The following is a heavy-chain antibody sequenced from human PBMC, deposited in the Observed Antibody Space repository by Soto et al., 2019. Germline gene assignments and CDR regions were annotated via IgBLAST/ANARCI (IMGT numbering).Heavy chain of an antibody. J-gene: IGHJ6*03. CDR3: AKNGCRYPACYPHYYDVDV. CDR1: GFRLSDSA. CDR2: LTVTGDSA. D-gene: IGHD3-16*02. V-gene: IGHV3-23*01. Sequence: EVQLLESGGGLVQPGGSLRLSCAASGFRLSDSAVSWVRQAPGKGLEWVSSLTVTGDSAFYSDSVKGRFTISRDISKSTRYLQMNSLRAEDTAVYYCAKNGCRYPACYPHYYDVDVWGRGTTVTVSS.